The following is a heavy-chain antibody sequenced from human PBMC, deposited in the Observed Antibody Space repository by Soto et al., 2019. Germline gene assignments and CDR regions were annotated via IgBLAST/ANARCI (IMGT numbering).Heavy chain of an antibody. CDR3: ARDLVDIVATITMDV. V-gene: IGHV1-2*02. Sequence: ASVKVSCKASGYTFTGYYIHWVRQAPGQGLEWMGWINPNSGGTNYAQKFQGRVTMTRDTSISTAYMELSRLRSGDTAVYYCARDLVDIVATITMDVWGQGTTVTV. CDR1: GYTFTGYY. D-gene: IGHD5-12*01. J-gene: IGHJ6*02. CDR2: INPNSGGT.